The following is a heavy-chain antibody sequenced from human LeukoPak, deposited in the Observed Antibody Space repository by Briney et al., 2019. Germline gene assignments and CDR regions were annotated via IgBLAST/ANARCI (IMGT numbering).Heavy chain of an antibody. CDR1: GFTFDDYP. CDR2: ISWNSVSI. J-gene: IGHJ4*02. D-gene: IGHD6-13*01. CDR3: AKDGGSSSWPDFDY. V-gene: IGHV3-9*03. Sequence: GSSLRLSCAASGFTFDDYPMHWVRQAPGKGLEWVSGISWNSVSIGYADSVKGRFTISRHNAKNTLYLQMNSLRAEDMALYCCAKDGGSSSWPDFDYWGEGALLTVSS.